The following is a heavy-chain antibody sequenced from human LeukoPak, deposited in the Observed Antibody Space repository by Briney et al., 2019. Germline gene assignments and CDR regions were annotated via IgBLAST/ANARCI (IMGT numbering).Heavy chain of an antibody. CDR2: ISAYNGNT. J-gene: IGHJ3*02. D-gene: IGHD6-19*01. Sequence: ASVKVSCKASGYTFTSYGISWVRQAPGQGLEWMGWISAYNGNTNYAQKLQGRVTITTDESTSTAYMELSSLRSEDTAVYYCARVGRGYSSGWYDDAFDIWGQGTMVAVSS. CDR3: ARVGRGYSSGWYDDAFDI. CDR1: GYTFTSYG. V-gene: IGHV1-18*01.